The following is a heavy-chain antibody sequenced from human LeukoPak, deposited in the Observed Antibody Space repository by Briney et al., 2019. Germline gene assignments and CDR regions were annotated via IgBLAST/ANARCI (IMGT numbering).Heavy chain of an antibody. CDR1: GYTFTTYD. D-gene: IGHD2-2*01. CDR2: INPHSGNT. CDR3: VRGFRSDTSGRKFDC. V-gene: IGHV1-8*01. J-gene: IGHJ4*02. Sequence: ASVKVSCKASGYTFTTYDINWVRQATGQGLEWMGWINPHSGNTGFAQNFQGRVAMTRNTSIDTAYMELSSLRVEDTAVYYCVRGFRSDTSGRKFDCWGQGTLVTVSS.